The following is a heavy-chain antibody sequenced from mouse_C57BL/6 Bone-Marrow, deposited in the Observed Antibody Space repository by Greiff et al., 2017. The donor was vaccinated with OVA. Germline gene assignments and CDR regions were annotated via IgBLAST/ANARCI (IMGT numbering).Heavy chain of an antibody. CDR1: GYTFTDYE. D-gene: IGHD2-13*01. V-gene: IGHV1-15*01. Sequence: QVQLKESGAELVRPGASVTLSCKASGYTFTDYEMHWVKQTPVHGLEWIGAIDPETGGTAYNQTFKGKAILTADKSSSTACMALRNLTSEDSDVYYCTRSDRDYGDFDYWGQGTTLTVSS. CDR3: TRSDRDYGDFDY. CDR2: IDPETGGT. J-gene: IGHJ2*01.